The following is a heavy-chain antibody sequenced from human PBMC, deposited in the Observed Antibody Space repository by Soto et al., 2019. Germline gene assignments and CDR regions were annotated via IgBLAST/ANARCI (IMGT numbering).Heavy chain of an antibody. CDR2: IIPILGIA. D-gene: IGHD6-19*01. Sequence: ASVKVSCKASGGTFSSYTISWVRQAPGQGLEWMGRIIPILGIANYAQKFQGRVTITADKSTSTAYMELSSLRSEDTAVYYCAAREGGSSGWYLIGDYWGQGTLVTVSS. V-gene: IGHV1-69*02. J-gene: IGHJ4*02. CDR3: AAREGGSSGWYLIGDY. CDR1: GGTFSSYT.